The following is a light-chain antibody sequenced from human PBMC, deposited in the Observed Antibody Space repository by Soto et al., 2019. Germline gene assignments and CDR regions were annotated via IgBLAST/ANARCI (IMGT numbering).Light chain of an antibody. CDR1: SSDIGGYIY. V-gene: IGLV2-14*01. CDR2: EIS. J-gene: IGLJ7*01. Sequence: QSVLTQPASVSASPGQSITISCTGTSSDIGGYIYVSWYQHHPGKAPRLMIYEISSRPSGVSNRFSGSKSGNTASLTISGLQDEDEAQYYCSSYSSANTVIFGGGTQLTVL. CDR3: SSYSSANTVI.